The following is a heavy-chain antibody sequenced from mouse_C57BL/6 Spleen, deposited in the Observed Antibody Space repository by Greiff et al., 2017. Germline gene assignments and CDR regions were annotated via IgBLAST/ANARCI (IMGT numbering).Heavy chain of an antibody. V-gene: IGHV1-55*01. J-gene: IGHJ4*01. CDR2: IYPGSGST. CDR1: GYTFTSYW. CDR3: ASSHDGDYGGCYALDY. D-gene: IGHD2-13*01. Sequence: VQLQQPGAELVKPGASVKMSCKASGYTFTSYWITWVKQRPGQGLEWIGDIYPGSGSTNYNEKFKSKATLTVDTSSSTAYMQLSSLTSEDSAVYDGASSHDGDYGGCYALDYWGQGTTLTVSS.